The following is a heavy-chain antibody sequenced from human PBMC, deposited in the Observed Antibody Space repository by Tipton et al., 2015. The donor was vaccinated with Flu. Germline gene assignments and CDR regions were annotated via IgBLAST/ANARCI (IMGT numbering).Heavy chain of an antibody. D-gene: IGHD2-2*02. CDR3: ARLRRSGCSSTSCYTPADYYYMDV. J-gene: IGHJ6*03. V-gene: IGHV4-39*01. CDR1: GGSISSSSYY. Sequence: TLSLTCTVSGGSISSSSYYWGWIRQPPGKGLEWIGSIYYSGSTYYNPSLKSRVTISVDTSKNLFSLKLSSVTAADTAVYYCARLRRSGCSSTSCYTPADYYYMDVWGKGTTVTVSS. CDR2: IYYSGST.